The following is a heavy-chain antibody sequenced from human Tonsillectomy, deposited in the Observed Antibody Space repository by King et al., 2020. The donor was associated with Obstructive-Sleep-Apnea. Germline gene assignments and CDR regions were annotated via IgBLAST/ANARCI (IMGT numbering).Heavy chain of an antibody. CDR2: LWYDGSNK. V-gene: IGHV3-33*01. D-gene: IGHD3-10*01. Sequence: VQLVESGGGVVQPGRSLRLSCAASGFTFSSYGMHWVRQAPGKGLEWVAVLWYDGSNKYYADSVKGRFTISRDNSKNTLYLQINSLRAEDTAVYYCARARGDTWEGRRLWVGESSANYYGMDVWGQGTTVTVSS. J-gene: IGHJ6*02. CDR3: ARARGDTWEGRRLWVGESSANYYGMDV. CDR1: GFTFSSYG.